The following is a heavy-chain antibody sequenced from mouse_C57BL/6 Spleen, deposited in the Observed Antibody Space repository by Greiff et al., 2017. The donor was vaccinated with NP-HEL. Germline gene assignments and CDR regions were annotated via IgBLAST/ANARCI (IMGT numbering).Heavy chain of an antibody. Sequence: VQLQQSGPELVKPGASVKISCKASGYSFTGYYMNWVKQSPEKSLEWIGEINPSTGGTTYNQKFKAKATLTVDKSSSTAYMQLKSLTSEDSAVYYCARDVTGTRFAYWGQGTLVTVSA. CDR1: GYSFTGYY. D-gene: IGHD4-1*01. V-gene: IGHV1-42*01. J-gene: IGHJ3*01. CDR2: INPSTGGT. CDR3: ARDVTGTRFAY.